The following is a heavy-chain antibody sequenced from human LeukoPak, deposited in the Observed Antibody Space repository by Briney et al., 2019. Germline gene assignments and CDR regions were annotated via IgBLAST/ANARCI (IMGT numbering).Heavy chain of an antibody. Sequence: GGSLRLSCAASGFTFSSYAMHWVRQAPGKGLEWVAVISYDGSNKYYADSVKGRFTISRDNSKNTLYLQMNSLRLEDTAVYYCANDYDYFDYWGQGTLVTVSS. D-gene: IGHD4-17*01. CDR2: ISYDGSNK. CDR3: ANDYDYFDY. CDR1: GFTFSSYA. J-gene: IGHJ4*02. V-gene: IGHV3-30-3*02.